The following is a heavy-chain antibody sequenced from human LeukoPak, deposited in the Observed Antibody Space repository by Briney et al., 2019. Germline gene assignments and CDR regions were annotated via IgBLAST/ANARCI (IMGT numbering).Heavy chain of an antibody. CDR1: GFTFSSYW. J-gene: IGHJ4*02. CDR2: IKEDGSEK. CDR3: ARDHLGYSFDY. V-gene: IGHV3-7*04. Sequence: GGSLRLSCAASGFTFSSYWMSWVRQTPQKGLEWVANIKEDGSEKYYVDSVKGRFTISRENTKNSLYLQMNSLRADDTAVYYCARDHLGYSFDYWGQGTLDTVSS.